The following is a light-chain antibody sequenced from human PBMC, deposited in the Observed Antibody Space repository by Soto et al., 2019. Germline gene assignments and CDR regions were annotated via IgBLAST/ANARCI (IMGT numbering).Light chain of an antibody. J-gene: IGKJ1*01. CDR2: GAS. CDR3: QQYNSYSLWT. V-gene: IGKV3-20*01. CDR1: QSVSSIY. Sequence: EIVLTQSPGTLSLSPGERATLSCRASQSVSSIYLAWYQQKPGQAPSLLIYGASTRATGTPARFSGSGSGTEFTLTISSLQPDDFATYYCQQYNSYSLWTFGQGTKVDIK.